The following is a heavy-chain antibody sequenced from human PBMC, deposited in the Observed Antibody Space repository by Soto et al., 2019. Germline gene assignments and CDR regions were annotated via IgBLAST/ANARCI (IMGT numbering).Heavy chain of an antibody. CDR3: AREFSQDYDFWSGYYKGYMDV. J-gene: IGHJ6*03. D-gene: IGHD3-3*01. CDR2: MNPNSGNT. CDR1: GYTFTSYD. Sequence: ASVKVSCKASGYTFTSYDINWVRQATGQGLERMGWMNPNSGNTGYAQKFQGRVTMTRNTSISTAYMELSSLRSEDTAVYYCAREFSQDYDFWSGYYKGYMDVWGKGTTVTVSS. V-gene: IGHV1-8*01.